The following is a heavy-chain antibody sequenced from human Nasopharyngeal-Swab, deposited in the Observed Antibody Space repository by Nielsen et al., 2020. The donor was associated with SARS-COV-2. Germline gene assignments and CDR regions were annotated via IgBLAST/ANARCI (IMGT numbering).Heavy chain of an antibody. Sequence: SETLSLTCTVSGGSISTYYCNWIRQPPGQGLEWIGYLSSTGSTNYNPSLKSRVIISLDTSKNQFSLNLSSVTAADTAVYYCARGFISSSLSAFDIWSQGTMVTVSS. D-gene: IGHD3-16*02. J-gene: IGHJ3*02. V-gene: IGHV4-59*13. CDR1: GGSISTYY. CDR2: LSSTGST. CDR3: ARGFISSSLSAFDI.